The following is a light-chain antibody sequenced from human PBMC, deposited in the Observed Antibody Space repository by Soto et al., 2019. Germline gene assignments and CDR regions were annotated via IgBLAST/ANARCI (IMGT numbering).Light chain of an antibody. J-gene: IGKJ4*01. V-gene: IGKV3-11*01. Sequence: EIVLTQSPATLSLSPGERATLSCRASESVTTQFAWYQQKPGQAPRLLIYEASNRATGIPARFSGSGSGTDFTLTISSLEPEDFAVYYCQQRRYWPLTFGGGTQVEIK. CDR2: EAS. CDR1: ESVTTQ. CDR3: QQRRYWPLT.